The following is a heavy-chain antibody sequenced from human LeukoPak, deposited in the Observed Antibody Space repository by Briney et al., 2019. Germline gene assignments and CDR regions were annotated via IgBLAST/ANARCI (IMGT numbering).Heavy chain of an antibody. V-gene: IGHV3-23*01. CDR2: ISDSGGST. CDR3: AKGQEGSGYTY. D-gene: IGHD3-22*01. CDR1: GFTFNTYA. J-gene: IGHJ4*02. Sequence: GGSLRLSCGASGFTFNTYAMSWVRQAPGKGLEWVSAISDSGGSTYYADSVKGRFTISRDNSKNTLYLQMNSLRAEDTAVYYCAKGQEGSGYTYWGQGTLVTVSS.